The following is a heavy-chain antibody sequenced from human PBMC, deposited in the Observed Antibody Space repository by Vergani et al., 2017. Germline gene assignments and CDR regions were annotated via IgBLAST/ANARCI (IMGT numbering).Heavy chain of an antibody. V-gene: IGHV3-9*01. CDR1: GFILDDYA. CDR2: ISRNRGSI. CDR3: ARDRASDAFDI. J-gene: IGHJ3*02. Sequence: EVQLVESGAGLVQPGRSLRLSCAASGFILDDYAMHWARQAPGKGLEWVSGISRNRGSICYADSVKGRFTISRDSAKNSLYLQMNSLRAEDTALYYCARDRASDAFDIWGQGTMVTVSS.